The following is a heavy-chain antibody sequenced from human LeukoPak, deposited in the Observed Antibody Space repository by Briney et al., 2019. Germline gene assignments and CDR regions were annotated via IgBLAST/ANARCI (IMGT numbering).Heavy chain of an antibody. CDR3: ARVVGYSGSFCFDY. D-gene: IGHD1-26*01. CDR1: GFTFSTYF. J-gene: IGHJ4*02. Sequence: GGSLRLSCAASGFTFSTYFMHWVRQAPGKGLEYVSGISSNGVSTYYANSVKGRFTISRDNSKNTLYLQMGSLRVEDMAVYYCARVVGYSGSFCFDYWGQGTLVTVSS. V-gene: IGHV3-64*01. CDR2: ISSNGVST.